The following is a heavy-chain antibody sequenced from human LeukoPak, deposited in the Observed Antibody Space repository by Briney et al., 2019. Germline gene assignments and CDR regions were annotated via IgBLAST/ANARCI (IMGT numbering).Heavy chain of an antibody. D-gene: IGHD3-10*01. V-gene: IGHV1-2*02. Sequence: GASVKVSCKASGYTFTGYYMHWVRQAPGQGLEWMGWINPNSGGTNYAQKFQGRVTMTRDTSISTAYMELSRLRSDDTAVYYCARSRITMVRGVIAYNWFDPWGQGTLVTVSS. CDR1: GYTFTGYY. CDR3: ARSRITMVRGVIAYNWFDP. CDR2: INPNSGGT. J-gene: IGHJ5*02.